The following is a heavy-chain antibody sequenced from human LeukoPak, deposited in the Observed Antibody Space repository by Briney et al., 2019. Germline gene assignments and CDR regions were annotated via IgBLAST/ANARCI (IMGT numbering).Heavy chain of an antibody. Sequence: GGSLRLSCAASGFTFSSYAMSWVRQAPGKGLEWVAVISYDGSNKWYADSVKGRFTISRDNSKNTLYLQMNSLRAEDTAVYYCAKDQYYYDSSGYPSNPDYWGQGTLVTVSS. CDR2: ISYDGSNK. J-gene: IGHJ4*02. D-gene: IGHD3-22*01. CDR1: GFTFSSYA. V-gene: IGHV3-30*18. CDR3: AKDQYYYDSSGYPSNPDY.